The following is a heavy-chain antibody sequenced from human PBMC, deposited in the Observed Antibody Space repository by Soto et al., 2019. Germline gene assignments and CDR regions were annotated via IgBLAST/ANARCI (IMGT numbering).Heavy chain of an antibody. Sequence: GGSLRLSCAASGFTFSSYSMNWVRQAPGKGLEWVSYISSSSSTIYYADSVKGRFTISRDNAKNSLYLQMNSLRAEDTAVYYCARGDDVVVVDTTSWIDPWGQGTRVTVAS. D-gene: IGHD2-15*01. J-gene: IGHJ5*02. CDR3: ARGDDVVVVDTTSWIDP. CDR2: ISSSSSTI. CDR1: GFTFSSYS. V-gene: IGHV3-48*01.